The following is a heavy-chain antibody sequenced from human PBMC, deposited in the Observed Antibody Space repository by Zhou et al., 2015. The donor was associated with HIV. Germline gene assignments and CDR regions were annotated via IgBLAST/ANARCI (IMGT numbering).Heavy chain of an antibody. V-gene: IGHV1-46*01. CDR3: ARDLGLAASYGMDV. J-gene: IGHJ6*02. CDR2: INPSGGST. Sequence: QVQLVQSGAEVKKPGASVKVSCKASGYTFSSYRIHWVRQAPGQGLEWMGIINPSGGSTSYAQKFQGRVTMTRDTSTSTVYVELSSLGSEDTAVYYCARDLGLAASYGMDVWGQGTTVTVSS. CDR1: GYTFSSYR.